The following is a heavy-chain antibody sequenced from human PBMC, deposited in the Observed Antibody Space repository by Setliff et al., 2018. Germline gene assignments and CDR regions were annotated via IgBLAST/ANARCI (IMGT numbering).Heavy chain of an antibody. D-gene: IGHD3-10*01. Sequence: ASVKVSCKGSGYTFSTYAIIWMRQAPGQGLEWVGWINTNTGNPSYAQGFTGRFVFSLDTSVSTAYLQISSLKAEDTAIYYCARGSRFGTIVYRGDYYLDVWGKGTTVTVSS. V-gene: IGHV7-4-1*02. J-gene: IGHJ6*03. CDR3: ARGSRFGTIVYRGDYYLDV. CDR2: INTNTGNP. CDR1: GYTFSTYA.